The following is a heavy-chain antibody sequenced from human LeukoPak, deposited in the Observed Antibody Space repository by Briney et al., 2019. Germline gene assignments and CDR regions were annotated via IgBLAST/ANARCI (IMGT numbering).Heavy chain of an antibody. V-gene: IGHV3-21*01. CDR3: ARGLPPNYYYYMDV. J-gene: IGHJ6*03. Sequence: GGSLRLSCTASGFTFNTYAMRWVRQAPGEGLEWVSSISSSSSYIYYADSVKGRFTISRDNSKNTLYLQMNSLRAEDTAVYYCARGLPPNYYYYMDVWGKGTTVTISS. CDR1: GFTFNTYA. CDR2: ISSSSSYI.